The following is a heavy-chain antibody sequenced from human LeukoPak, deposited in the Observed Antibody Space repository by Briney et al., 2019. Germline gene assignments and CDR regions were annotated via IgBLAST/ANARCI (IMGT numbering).Heavy chain of an antibody. J-gene: IGHJ6*03. Sequence: SSETLSLTCTVSGGSVRSYYWGWIRQSPGKGLEWIGYTYYNGDTKYSPSLKSRVILSVDTSKSQFSLNLKSVTDADSAVYYCARENPYYYYMDVWGKGTTVTVSS. CDR1: GGSVRSYY. CDR3: ARENPYYYYMDV. D-gene: IGHD1-14*01. V-gene: IGHV4-59*02. CDR2: TYYNGDT.